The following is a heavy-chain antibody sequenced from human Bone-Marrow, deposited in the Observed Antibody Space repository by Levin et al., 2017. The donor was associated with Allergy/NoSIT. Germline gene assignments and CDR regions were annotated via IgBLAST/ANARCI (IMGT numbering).Heavy chain of an antibody. CDR3: ARGSSWYDTWYFGL. V-gene: IGHV3-21*01. J-gene: IGHJ2*01. CDR1: GFTFSSYA. D-gene: IGHD6-13*01. Sequence: GESLKISCAASGFTFSSYAMYWVRQAPGKGLEWVSSISSSSSYVYSADSVKGRFTISRDNAKNSLYLQMSSLRAEDTAVYYCARGSSWYDTWYFGLWGRGTLVTVSS. CDR2: ISSSSSYV.